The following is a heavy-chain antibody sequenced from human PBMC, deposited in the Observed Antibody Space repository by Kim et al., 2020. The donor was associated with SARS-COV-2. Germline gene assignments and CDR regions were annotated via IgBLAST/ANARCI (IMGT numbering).Heavy chain of an antibody. CDR3: ARDLGYDILTGYTHDAFDI. J-gene: IGHJ3*02. Sequence: GGSLRLSCAASGFTFSSYEMNWVRQAPGKGLEWVSYISSSGSTIYYADSVKGRFTISRDNAKNSLYLQMNSLRAEDTAVYYCARDLGYDILTGYTHDAFDIWGQGTMVTVSS. CDR1: GFTFSSYE. D-gene: IGHD3-9*01. CDR2: ISSSGSTI. V-gene: IGHV3-48*03.